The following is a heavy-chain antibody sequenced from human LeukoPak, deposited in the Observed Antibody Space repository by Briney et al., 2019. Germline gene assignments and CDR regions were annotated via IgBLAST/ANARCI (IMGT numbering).Heavy chain of an antibody. V-gene: IGHV1-24*01. CDR1: GYTLTELS. CDR3: ATDLGRYNRYSSGWSADY. J-gene: IGHJ4*02. Sequence: ASVNVSCKVSGYTLTELSMHWVRQAPGKGLEWMGGFDPEDGETIYAQKFQGRVTMTEDTSTDTAYMELSSLRSEDTAVYYCATDLGRYNRYSSGWSADYWGQGTLVTVSS. D-gene: IGHD6-19*01. CDR2: FDPEDGET.